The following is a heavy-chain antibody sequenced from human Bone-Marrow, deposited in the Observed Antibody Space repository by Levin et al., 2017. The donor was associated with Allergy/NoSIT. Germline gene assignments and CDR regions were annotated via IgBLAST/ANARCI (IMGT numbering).Heavy chain of an antibody. V-gene: IGHV1-2*06. CDR1: GYTFTGYY. CDR3: VLSSGWYRGAFDY. CDR2: INPNSGGT. J-gene: IGHJ4*02. Sequence: GESLKISCKASGYTFTGYYMHWVRQAPGQGLEWMGRINPNSGGTNYAQKFQGRVTMTRDTSISTAYMELSRLRSDDTAVYYCVLSSGWYRGAFDYWGQGTLVTVSS. D-gene: IGHD6-19*01.